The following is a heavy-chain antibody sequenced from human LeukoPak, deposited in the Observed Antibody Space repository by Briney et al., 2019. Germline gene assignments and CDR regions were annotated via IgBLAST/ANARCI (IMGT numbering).Heavy chain of an antibody. CDR1: GFTFSSYG. CDR3: ARDSYYYDSSGYYYRFALDY. Sequence: GGSLRLSCAASGFTFSSYGVHWVRQAPGKGLEWVAVIWYDGSNKYYADSVKGRFTISRDNSKNTLYLQMNSLRAEDTAVYYCARDSYYYDSSGYYYRFALDYWGQGTLVTVSS. J-gene: IGHJ4*02. CDR2: IWYDGSNK. V-gene: IGHV3-33*01. D-gene: IGHD3-22*01.